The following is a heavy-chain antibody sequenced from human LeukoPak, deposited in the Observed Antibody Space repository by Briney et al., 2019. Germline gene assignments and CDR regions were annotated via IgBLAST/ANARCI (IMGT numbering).Heavy chain of an antibody. CDR1: GFTFSRYG. Sequence: GGSLRLSCAASGFTFSRYGMHWVRQAPGKGLEWVANIKQDGSEKYYVDSVKGRFTISRDNAKNSLNLQMSSLRAEDTAVYYCARGYSGYDYYSLGYWGQGTLVTVSS. D-gene: IGHD5-12*01. CDR2: IKQDGSEK. V-gene: IGHV3-7*01. J-gene: IGHJ4*02. CDR3: ARGYSGYDYYSLGY.